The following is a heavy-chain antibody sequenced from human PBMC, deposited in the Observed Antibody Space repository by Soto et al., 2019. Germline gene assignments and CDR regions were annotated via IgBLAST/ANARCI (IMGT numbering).Heavy chain of an antibody. CDR3: ARQFRMTTRQAAFDI. V-gene: IGHV3-11*06. J-gene: IGHJ3*02. Sequence: GGSLRLSCAASAFTFSDYYMSWIRQAPGRGLEWVSYISASSSYTNYSDSVKGRFTISRDNAKNSLYLQMNSLRAEDTAVYYCARQFRMTTRQAAFDIWGQGTMVTVSS. CDR1: AFTFSDYY. D-gene: IGHD4-17*01. CDR2: ISASSSYT.